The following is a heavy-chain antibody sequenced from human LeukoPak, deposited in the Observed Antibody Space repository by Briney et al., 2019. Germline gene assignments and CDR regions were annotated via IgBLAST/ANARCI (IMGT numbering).Heavy chain of an antibody. Sequence: GGSLRLSCAASGFPLSSYSMNWVRQAPGKGLELVSSILSSSSYIYYADSVKGRFTNSRDNAKNSLYLQMNSLRAEDTAVYYCARARDLDYWGQGTLVTVSS. CDR3: ARARDLDY. V-gene: IGHV3-21*01. CDR1: GFPLSSYS. J-gene: IGHJ4*02. CDR2: ILSSSSYI. D-gene: IGHD2-21*02.